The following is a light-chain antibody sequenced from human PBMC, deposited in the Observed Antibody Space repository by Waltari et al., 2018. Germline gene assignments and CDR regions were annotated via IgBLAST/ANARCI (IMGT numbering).Light chain of an antibody. CDR3: SSWDGSLSGLV. CDR2: GNN. CDR1: GSNIGTNT. Sequence: QSVLTQPPSASATAGQRVTISCSGSGSNIGTNTVNWYQQLPGTAPKLVIYGNNLRPPGVPDRISGSKSGTSGSLAISGLRSEDEADYYCSSWDGSLSGLVFGGGTRLTVL. J-gene: IGLJ2*01. V-gene: IGLV1-44*01.